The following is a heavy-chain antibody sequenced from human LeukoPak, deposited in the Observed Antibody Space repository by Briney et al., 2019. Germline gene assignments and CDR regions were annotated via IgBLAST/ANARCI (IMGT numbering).Heavy chain of an antibody. J-gene: IGHJ5*02. CDR2: IHYTGST. Sequence: AETLSLTCTVSGGSITSSYWSWIRQSPGKGLEWIGYIHYTGSTNYNPSLKSRVTMLIDTSKNQFSLKLTSATAADTAVYYCARDAGKSLVAVAGSGWYDPWGQGTLVTVSS. V-gene: IGHV4-59*12. CDR3: ARDAGKSLVAVAGSGWYDP. CDR1: GGSITSSY. D-gene: IGHD6-19*01.